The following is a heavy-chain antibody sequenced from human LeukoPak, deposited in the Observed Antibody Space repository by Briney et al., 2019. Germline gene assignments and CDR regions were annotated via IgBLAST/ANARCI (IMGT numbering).Heavy chain of an antibody. V-gene: IGHV4-61*01. Sequence: SETLSLTCTVSGGPVSSGSYYWSWIRQPPGKGLEWIGYIYYSGSTNYNPSLKSRVTISVDTSKNQFSLRLSSVTAADTAVYYCASIPGIAVAGPGGQGWFDPWGQGTLVTVSS. CDR3: ASIPGIAVAGPGGQGWFDP. CDR2: IYYSGST. J-gene: IGHJ5*02. D-gene: IGHD6-19*01. CDR1: GGPVSSGSYY.